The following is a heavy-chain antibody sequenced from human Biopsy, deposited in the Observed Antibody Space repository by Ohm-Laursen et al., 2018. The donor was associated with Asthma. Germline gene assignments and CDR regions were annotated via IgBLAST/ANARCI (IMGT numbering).Heavy chain of an antibody. CDR2: INPNSGGT. J-gene: IGHJ5*02. V-gene: IGHV1-2*06. CDR1: GYTFIGCH. CDR3: ARGQKSAGDRWFDP. Sequence: ASVTVSCKASGYTFIGCHIHWMRQAPGQGLEWMGRINPNSGGTNYAQKVQGRVTMTRDTSISTAYMEVSRLRSDDTAVYYCARGQKSAGDRWFDPWGQGTLVTVSS. D-gene: IGHD6-13*01.